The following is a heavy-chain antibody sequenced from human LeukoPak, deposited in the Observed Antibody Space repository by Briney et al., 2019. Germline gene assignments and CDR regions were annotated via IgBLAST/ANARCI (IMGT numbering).Heavy chain of an antibody. CDR1: GFTFSSYW. D-gene: IGHD6-13*01. Sequence: GGSLRLSCATSGFTFSSYWMQWVRQAPGKGLVWVSRIGTDGSITTYADSVKGRFTISRDNAKNTLYLQMNSLRAEDTALYYCASLRASAGDYWGQGTLVTVSS. CDR3: ASLRASAGDY. CDR2: IGTDGSIT. J-gene: IGHJ4*02. V-gene: IGHV3-74*01.